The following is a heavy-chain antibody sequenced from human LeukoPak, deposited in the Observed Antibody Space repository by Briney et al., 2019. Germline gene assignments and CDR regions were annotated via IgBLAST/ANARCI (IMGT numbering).Heavy chain of an antibody. CDR3: AKGDIAVAGIDSFDY. D-gene: IGHD6-19*01. CDR2: LSGSGDNT. CDR1: GFTFSRYA. J-gene: IGHJ4*02. V-gene: IGHV3-23*01. Sequence: GESLKISCAASGFTFSRYAMSWVRKAPGKGLEWVSGLSGSGDNTYYADSVKGRFTISRDNSKNTLYLEMNSLRAEDTAVYYCAKGDIAVAGIDSFDYWGQGTLVTVSS.